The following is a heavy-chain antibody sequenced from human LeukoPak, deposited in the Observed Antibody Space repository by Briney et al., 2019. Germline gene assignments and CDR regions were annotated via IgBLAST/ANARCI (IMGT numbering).Heavy chain of an antibody. CDR2: INHSGIS. CDR1: GGSFSGYY. J-gene: IGHJ6*03. CDR3: ARRDYSNYANYYDYYMDV. Sequence: SETLSLTCAVSGGSFSGYYWSWIRQPPGKGLEWIGEINHSGISNHNPSLKSRVTISVDTSKNEFSLRVSSVTAADTAVYYCARRDYSNYANYYDYYMDVWGKGTTVTVSS. V-gene: IGHV4-34*01. D-gene: IGHD4-11*01.